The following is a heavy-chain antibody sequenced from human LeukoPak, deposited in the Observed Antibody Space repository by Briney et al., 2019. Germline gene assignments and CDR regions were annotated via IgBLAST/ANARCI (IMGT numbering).Heavy chain of an antibody. V-gene: IGHV3-74*01. CDR2: INSDGSSR. J-gene: IGHJ3*02. D-gene: IGHD3-22*01. CDR1: GFTFSSYG. Sequence: PGGSLRLSCAASGFTFSSYGMHWVRQAPGKGLVWVSRINSDGSSRSDADSVKGRFTISRDNAKNTLYLQMNSLRAEDTAVYYCARDIFDSSGYYYEGNAFDIWGQGTMVTVSS. CDR3: ARDIFDSSGYYYEGNAFDI.